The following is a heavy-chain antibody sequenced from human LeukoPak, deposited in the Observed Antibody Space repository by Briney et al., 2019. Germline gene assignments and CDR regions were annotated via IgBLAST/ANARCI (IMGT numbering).Heavy chain of an antibody. D-gene: IGHD3-9*01. CDR2: LNRSGDI. Sequence: SETLSLTCAVYGGSFSGYYWSWIRQPPGKGLEWIGELNRSGDINYNPSLKSRVSMSLDTSRNQFSLRLSSVIAADTAVYFCARGADENFEWLAQFDSWGQGIPVIVSS. V-gene: IGHV4-34*01. J-gene: IGHJ4*02. CDR1: GGSFSGYY. CDR3: ARGADENFEWLAQFDS.